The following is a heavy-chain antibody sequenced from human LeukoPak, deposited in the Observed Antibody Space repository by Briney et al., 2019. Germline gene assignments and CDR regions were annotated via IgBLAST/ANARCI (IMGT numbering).Heavy chain of an antibody. D-gene: IGHD6-19*01. CDR2: IKQDGSGK. J-gene: IGHJ4*02. CDR1: GFTFSSYW. Sequence: GGSLRLSCAASGFTFSSYWMSWVRQAPGKGLEWVANIKQDGSGKYYVDSVRGRFTISRDNAKNSLFLQLSSLRGEDTAVYYCARGGEQWQVPVFFDYWGQGTLVTVSS. V-gene: IGHV3-7*01. CDR3: ARGGEQWQVPVFFDY.